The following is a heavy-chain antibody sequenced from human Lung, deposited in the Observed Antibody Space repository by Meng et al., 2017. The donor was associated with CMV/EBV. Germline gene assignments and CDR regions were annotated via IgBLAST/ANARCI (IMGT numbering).Heavy chain of an antibody. D-gene: IGHD4-23*01. Sequence: GESLKISCVASSGFTLSGYAMHWVRQAPGKGLEWLALISYDGSTAYHADAVRGRFSISRDNSKNTLYVHMNSLRPEDTAIYYCARDITTLGYSGMDVWGKGTTVTVSS. J-gene: IGHJ6*04. CDR1: SGFTLSGYA. CDR3: ARDITTLGYSGMDV. CDR2: ISYDGSTA. V-gene: IGHV3-30*01.